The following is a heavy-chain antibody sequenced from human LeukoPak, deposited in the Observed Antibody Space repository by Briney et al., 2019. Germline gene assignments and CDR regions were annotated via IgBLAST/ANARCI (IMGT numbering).Heavy chain of an antibody. V-gene: IGHV3-64*04. CDR1: GFTFSSYA. CDR3: AIDPNWGVDY. D-gene: IGHD7-27*01. Sequence: GGSLRLSCSASGFTFSSYAMHWVRRAPGKGLEYVSAISSNGGSTYYADSVKGRFTISRDNSKNTLYLQMNSLRAEDTAVYYCAIDPNWGVDYWGQGVLVTVSS. CDR2: ISSNGGST. J-gene: IGHJ4*02.